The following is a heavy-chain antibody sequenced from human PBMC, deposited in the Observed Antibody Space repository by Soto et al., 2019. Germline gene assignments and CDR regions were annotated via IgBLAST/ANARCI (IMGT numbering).Heavy chain of an antibody. Sequence: QVQLVQSGAEVKKPGSSVKVSCKASGGTFSSYTISWVRQAPGQGLEWMGRIIPILGIANYAQKFQGRVTIXAXXSTSTAYMELSSLRSEDTAVYYCARAFGIAAGIDYWGQGTLVTVSS. D-gene: IGHD6-13*01. CDR2: IIPILGIA. CDR3: ARAFGIAAGIDY. J-gene: IGHJ4*02. CDR1: GGTFSSYT. V-gene: IGHV1-69*02.